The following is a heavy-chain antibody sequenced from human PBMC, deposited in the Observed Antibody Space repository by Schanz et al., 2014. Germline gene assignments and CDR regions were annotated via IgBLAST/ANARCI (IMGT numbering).Heavy chain of an antibody. CDR2: ISGSGETT. D-gene: IGHD1-26*01. CDR3: AREVGGSFGQHY. Sequence: EVQLLESGGGLVQPGGSLRLSCAASGFTFSSYAMSWVRQAPGKGLEWVSAISGSGETTYYADSVKGRFTISRDNSKNALYLQMNSLRAEDTAVYYCAREVGGSFGQHYWGQGALVTVSS. J-gene: IGHJ4*02. CDR1: GFTFSSYA. V-gene: IGHV3-23*01.